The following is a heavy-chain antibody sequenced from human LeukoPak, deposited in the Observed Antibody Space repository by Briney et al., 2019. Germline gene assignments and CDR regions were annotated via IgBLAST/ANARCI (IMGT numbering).Heavy chain of an antibody. V-gene: IGHV3-23*01. CDR1: GFTFSSSA. CDR3: AKGTLRFSPDWYMDV. D-gene: IGHD3-3*01. CDR2: ISGSGSGGST. Sequence: GGSLRLSCAASGFTFSSSAMSWVRQAPGKGLEWVSSISGSGSGGSTYYADSVKGRFTISRDNSKNTLYLQMNSLRAEDTAVYYCAKGTLRFSPDWYMDVWGKGTTVTVSS. J-gene: IGHJ6*03.